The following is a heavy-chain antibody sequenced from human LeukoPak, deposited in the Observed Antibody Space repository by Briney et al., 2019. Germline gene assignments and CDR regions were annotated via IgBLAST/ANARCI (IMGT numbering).Heavy chain of an antibody. D-gene: IGHD3-3*01. V-gene: IGHV1-46*01. CDR3: ARDRREPEISIFGVETDY. CDR2: INPRGGYT. CDR1: GYTFIAYY. Sequence: ASVKVSCKASGYTFIAYYMHWVRQAPGQGLEWMGVINPRGGYTNYAQQFQGRVTMTRDTSTRTVYMDLSSLTSEDTAVYYCARDRREPEISIFGVETDYWGQGTLVTVSS. J-gene: IGHJ4*02.